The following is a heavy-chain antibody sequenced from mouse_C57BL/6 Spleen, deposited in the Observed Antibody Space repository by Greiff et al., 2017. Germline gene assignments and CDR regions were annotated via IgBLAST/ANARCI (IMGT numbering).Heavy chain of an antibody. J-gene: IGHJ3*01. V-gene: IGHV1-7*01. CDR2: INHSSGYT. CDR1: GYTFTSYW. CDR3: ARYGYPSD. Sequence: VQLQQSGAELAKPWASVKLSCKASGYTFTSYWLHWVKQRPGHGLEWIGYINHSSGYTKYNQKFKDKAKLTADKSSSTAYMQLSRLTYEDSAVYDCARYGYPSDWGQGTLVTVSA. D-gene: IGHD2-14*01.